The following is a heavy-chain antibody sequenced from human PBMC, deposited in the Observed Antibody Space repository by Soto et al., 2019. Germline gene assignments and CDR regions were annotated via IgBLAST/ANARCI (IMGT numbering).Heavy chain of an antibody. CDR2: IYYSGST. D-gene: IGHD2-15*01. V-gene: IGHV4-31*03. CDR1: GGSISSGGYY. Sequence: SETLSLTCTVSGGSISSGGYYWSWIRQHPGKGLEWIGYIYYSGSTYYNPSLKSRVTISVDTSKNQFSLKLSSVTAADTAVYYCARKGSGCSGGSCPPFDYWGQGTLVTVSS. J-gene: IGHJ4*02. CDR3: ARKGSGCSGGSCPPFDY.